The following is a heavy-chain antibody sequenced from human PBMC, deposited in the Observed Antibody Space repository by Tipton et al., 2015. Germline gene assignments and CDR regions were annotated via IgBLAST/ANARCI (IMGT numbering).Heavy chain of an antibody. Sequence: TLSLTCAVSAYSISSDYYWGWIRQPPGKGLEWIGYISYTKTSHYNPSLKSRVTISVDTSKNQFSLKLSSVTAADTAVYYCARARGRHGGLFDSWGQGILVTVSS. V-gene: IGHV4-38-2*01. CDR1: AYSISSDYY. J-gene: IGHJ4*02. CDR3: ARARGRHGGLFDS. D-gene: IGHD4-23*01. CDR2: ISYTKTS.